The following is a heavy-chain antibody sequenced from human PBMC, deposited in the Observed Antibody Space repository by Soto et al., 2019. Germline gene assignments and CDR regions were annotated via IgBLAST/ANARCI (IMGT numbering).Heavy chain of an antibody. CDR1: GGSITSGDSYY. CDR2: VHYNGRT. V-gene: IGHV4-39*01. J-gene: IGHJ4*02. Sequence: HLQLQDSGPGLVQPAENLSLTCTVSGGSITSGDSYYWGWIRQPPGKGLEYIGSVHYNGRTYYNPSLKTRVTVSADTSKTQFSLKFTSVTAADTAVYYCARHGSGSYYLVDSWGQGTLVTVSS. D-gene: IGHD3-10*01. CDR3: ARHGSGSYYLVDS.